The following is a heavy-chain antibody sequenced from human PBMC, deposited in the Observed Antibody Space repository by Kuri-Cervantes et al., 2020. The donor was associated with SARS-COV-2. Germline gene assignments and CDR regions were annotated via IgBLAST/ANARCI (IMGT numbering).Heavy chain of an antibody. V-gene: IGHV3-21*05. CDR3: VRECFGSYYHNYGMDV. CDR2: ISSSSSHI. D-gene: IGHD2-15*01. Sequence: GESLKISCAASGFTVDTYSMNWVRQVPGKGLEWLSYISSSSSHIVYADSVKGRFTISRDNVENSLYLQMNSLRTEDTAVYYYVRECFGSYYHNYGMDVWGQGTTVTVSS. J-gene: IGHJ6*02. CDR1: GFTVDTYS.